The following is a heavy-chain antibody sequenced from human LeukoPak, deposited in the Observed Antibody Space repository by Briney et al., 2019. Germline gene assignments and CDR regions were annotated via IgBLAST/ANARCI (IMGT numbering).Heavy chain of an antibody. D-gene: IGHD3-16*01. CDR3: AKEGGGALYYYYYGMDV. J-gene: IGHJ6*02. CDR2: TSYDGSNK. V-gene: IGHV3-30*18. CDR1: GFTFSSYG. Sequence: PGGSLRLSCAASGFTFSSYGMHWVRQAPGKGLEWVAVTSYDGSNKYYADSVKGRFTISRDNSKNTLYLQMNSLRAEDTAVYYCAKEGGGALYYYYYGMDVWGQGTTVTVSS.